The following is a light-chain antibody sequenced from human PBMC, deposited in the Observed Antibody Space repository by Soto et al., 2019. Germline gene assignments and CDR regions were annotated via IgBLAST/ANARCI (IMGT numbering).Light chain of an antibody. CDR3: QQYYSTLLT. V-gene: IGKV4-1*01. Sequence: DIVMTQSPDSLAVSLGERATINCKSSQTVLYSPNNRNYLXWYQLKAGQPPKLLISWASTRESGVPDRFSGSGSGTDFTLTISSLQAEDVAVYYCQQYYSTLLTFGGGTKVEIK. J-gene: IGKJ4*01. CDR2: WAS. CDR1: QTVLYSPNNRNY.